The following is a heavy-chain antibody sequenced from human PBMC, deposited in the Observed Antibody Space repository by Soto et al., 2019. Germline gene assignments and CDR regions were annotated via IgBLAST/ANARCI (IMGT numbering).Heavy chain of an antibody. J-gene: IGHJ6*03. CDR2: ISAYNGNT. V-gene: IGHV1-18*01. CDR1: GYTFTSYG. Sequence: ASVKVSCKASGYTFTSYGISWVRQAPGQGLEWMGWISAYNGNTNYAQKLQGRVTMTTDTSTSTAYMELRSLRSDDTAVYYCARGGEYCSSTSCYAPYYYYYMDVWGKGTTVTVSS. CDR3: ARGGEYCSSTSCYAPYYYYYMDV. D-gene: IGHD2-2*01.